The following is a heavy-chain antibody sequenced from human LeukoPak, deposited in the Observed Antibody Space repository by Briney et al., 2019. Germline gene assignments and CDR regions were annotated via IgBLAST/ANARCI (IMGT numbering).Heavy chain of an antibody. CDR2: IKSKTDGGTT. Sequence: GRSLRLSCAASGFTFSSYAMHWVRQAPGKGLEWVGRIKSKTDGGTTDYAAPVKGRFTISRDDSKNTLYLQMNSLKTEDTAVYYCTTDLVVPAYYYGMDVWGQGTTVTVSS. CDR3: TTDLVVPAYYYGMDV. D-gene: IGHD2-21*01. J-gene: IGHJ6*02. V-gene: IGHV3-15*01. CDR1: GFTFSSYA.